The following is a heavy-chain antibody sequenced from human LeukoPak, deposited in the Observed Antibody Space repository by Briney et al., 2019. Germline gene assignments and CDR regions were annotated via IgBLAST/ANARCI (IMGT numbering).Heavy chain of an antibody. CDR2: INSDGNST. V-gene: IGHV3-74*03. Sequence: GGSLRLSCAASGFTFSSYWMHWVRQAPGKGLVWVSRINSDGNSTKYANSVKGRFTISRDNSKNTLYLQMNSLRAEDTAVYYCAKDSSGWYAFDYWGQGTLVTVSS. J-gene: IGHJ4*02. D-gene: IGHD6-19*01. CDR3: AKDSSGWYAFDY. CDR1: GFTFSSYW.